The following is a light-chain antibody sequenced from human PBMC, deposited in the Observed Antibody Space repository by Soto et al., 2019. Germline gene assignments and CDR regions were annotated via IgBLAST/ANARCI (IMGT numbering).Light chain of an antibody. J-gene: IGKJ4*01. CDR2: DAF. V-gene: IGKV3-11*01. Sequence: IGLTQTPAPLSLSPGDRATLSCRASQSVSTYLAWYQQKPGQAPRLLIYDAFNRATGIPARFSGSGSGTDFTLTISSLEPEDFAVYYCQQRNNWPPLPFGGGTKVDI. CDR3: QQRNNWPPLP. CDR1: QSVSTY.